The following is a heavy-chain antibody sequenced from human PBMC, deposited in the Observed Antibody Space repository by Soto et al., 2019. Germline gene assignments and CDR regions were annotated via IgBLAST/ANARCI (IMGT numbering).Heavy chain of an antibody. CDR1: GFTFGDYA. D-gene: IGHD6-19*01. V-gene: IGHV3-9*01. J-gene: IGHJ4*02. CDR2: ISWNSGSI. CDR3: AKSHTTSGWYVTTDY. Sequence: EVQLVESGGGLVQPGRSLRLSCAASGFTFGDYAMQWVRQAPGKGLEWVSAISWNSGSIDYADSVKGRCTISRDNAKNSLYLQMNSLRAEDTALYYCAKSHTTSGWYVTTDYWGQGTRVTVSS.